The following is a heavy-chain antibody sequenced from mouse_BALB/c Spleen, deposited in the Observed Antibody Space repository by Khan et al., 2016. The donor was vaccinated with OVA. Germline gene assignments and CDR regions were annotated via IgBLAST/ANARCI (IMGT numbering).Heavy chain of an antibody. J-gene: IGHJ4*01. CDR2: IYPGSGST. D-gene: IGHD2-1*01. V-gene: IGHV1-77*01. Sequence: QVQLQQSGPELVKPGASVKMSCKTSGYTFTDYDIRWVKQRTGQGLEWIGEIYPGSGSTYYNEKFKGTATLTADKSSNTAYMQLSSLTSEDSAVYFCAKIFYGNSYAMDYWGQGTAVTVSS. CDR3: AKIFYGNSYAMDY. CDR1: GYTFTDYD.